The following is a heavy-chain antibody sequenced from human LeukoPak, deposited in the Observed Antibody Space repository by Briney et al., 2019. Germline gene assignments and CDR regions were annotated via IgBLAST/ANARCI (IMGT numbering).Heavy chain of an antibody. D-gene: IGHD3-10*01. CDR1: GYSFNSYW. CDR3: AGSDDYGSGSSLFDY. J-gene: IGHJ4*02. Sequence: GESLKISCKGSGYSFNSYWIGWVRQMPGKGLEWMGIVYPGDSDTRYSPSFEGQVTISADKSISTAYLQWSSLKASDTAMYYCAGSDDYGSGSSLFDYWGQGTLVTVSS. V-gene: IGHV5-51*01. CDR2: VYPGDSDT.